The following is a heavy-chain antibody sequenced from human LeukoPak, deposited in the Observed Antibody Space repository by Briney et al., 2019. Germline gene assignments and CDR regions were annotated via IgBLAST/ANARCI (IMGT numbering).Heavy chain of an antibody. CDR1: GYTFTSYY. Sequence: ASVKVSCKASGYTFTSYYMHWVRQAPGQGLEWMGIINPSGGRTSYAQKFQGRVTMTRDMSTSTVYMELSSLRSEDTAVYYCAREQEADYGAPANFDYWGQGTLVTVSS. CDR2: INPSGGRT. J-gene: IGHJ4*02. D-gene: IGHD4-17*01. CDR3: AREQEADYGAPANFDY. V-gene: IGHV1-46*01.